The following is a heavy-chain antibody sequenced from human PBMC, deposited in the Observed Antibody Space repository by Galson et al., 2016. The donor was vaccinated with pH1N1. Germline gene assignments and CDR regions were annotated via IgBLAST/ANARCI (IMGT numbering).Heavy chain of an antibody. CDR1: GGPFSGYY. CDR3: ARENSFGELGGYFQH. J-gene: IGHJ1*01. CDR2: INHSGST. V-gene: IGHV4-34*01. Sequence: LSLTCAVYGGPFSGYYWSWIRQPPGKGLEWIGEINHSGSTNYNPSLKSRVTISVDTSKNHFSLKLTSVTAADTAVYYCARENSFGELGGYFQHWGQGTLVTVSS. D-gene: IGHD3-10*01.